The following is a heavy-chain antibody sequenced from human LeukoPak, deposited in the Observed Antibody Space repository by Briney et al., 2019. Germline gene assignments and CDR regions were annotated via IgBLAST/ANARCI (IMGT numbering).Heavy chain of an antibody. J-gene: IGHJ5*02. CDR3: ARGRGVNYYDFWSGYEKWFDP. CDR1: GYTFTSYD. CDR2: MNPNSGNT. D-gene: IGHD3-3*01. V-gene: IGHV1-8*01. Sequence: ASVKVSCKASGYTFTSYDINWVRQATGQGLEWMGWMNPNSGNTGYAQKFQGRVTMTRNTSISTAYMELSSLRSEDTAVYYRARGRGVNYYDFWSGYEKWFDPWGQGTLVTVSS.